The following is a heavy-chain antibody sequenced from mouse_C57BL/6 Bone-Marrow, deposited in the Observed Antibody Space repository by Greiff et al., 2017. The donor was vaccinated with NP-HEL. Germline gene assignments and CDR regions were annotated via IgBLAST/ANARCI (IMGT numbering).Heavy chain of an antibody. V-gene: IGHV1-69*01. Sequence: VQLQQPGAELVMPGASVKLSCKASGYTFTSYWMHWVKQRPGQGLEWIGEIDPSDSYTNYNQKFKGKSTLTVDKSSSTAYMQLSSLTSEDSAVYYCARSDDGYYLAYWGQGTLVTVSA. CDR3: ARSDDGYYLAY. D-gene: IGHD2-3*01. J-gene: IGHJ3*01. CDR2: IDPSDSYT. CDR1: GYTFTSYW.